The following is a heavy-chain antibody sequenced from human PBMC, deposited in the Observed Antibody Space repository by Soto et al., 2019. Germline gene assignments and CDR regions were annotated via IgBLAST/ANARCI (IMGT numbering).Heavy chain of an antibody. CDR2: IKPDESEK. CDR3: VRGGSNYAS. Sequence: RLSCTASGFTFSDSWMTWVRQAPGKGLEWVARIKPDESEKKYADSVKGRFSISRDNAKNSMYLQMDSLRGEDTAVYYCVRGGSNYASWGQGTLVIVSS. J-gene: IGHJ5*02. CDR1: GFTFSDSW. V-gene: IGHV3-7*01. D-gene: IGHD4-4*01.